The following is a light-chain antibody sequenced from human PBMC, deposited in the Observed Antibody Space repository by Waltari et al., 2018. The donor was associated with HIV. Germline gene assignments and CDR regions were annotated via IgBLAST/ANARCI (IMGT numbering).Light chain of an antibody. Sequence: IQMSQSPSSLSASMSDKITITCQANEDIVTFLNWYQQKPGKAPKLLIYGASNLQSGVPSRFSGSGSGTFFSHTITSPRPEDAAIYYCQQFRSLPLTFGHGTKLDIK. CDR1: EDIVTF. CDR2: GAS. J-gene: IGKJ2*01. V-gene: IGKV1-33*01. CDR3: QQFRSLPLT.